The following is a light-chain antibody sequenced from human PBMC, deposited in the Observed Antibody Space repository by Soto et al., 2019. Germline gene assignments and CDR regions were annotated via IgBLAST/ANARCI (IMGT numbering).Light chain of an antibody. CDR1: SSDVGGYNY. J-gene: IGLJ2*01. Sequence: QSALTQPASVSGSPGQSITISCTGTSSDVGGYNYVSWYQQHPGKAPKLMIYDVSNRPSGVSNRFSGSKSGNTASLTISGLQAEDEADYYCSSYTISTLGVFGGGTKLTVL. CDR3: SSYTISTLGV. CDR2: DVS. V-gene: IGLV2-14*01.